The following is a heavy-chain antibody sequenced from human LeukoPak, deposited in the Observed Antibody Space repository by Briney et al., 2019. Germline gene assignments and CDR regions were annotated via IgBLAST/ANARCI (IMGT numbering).Heavy chain of an antibody. CDR2: IYHSGAT. Sequence: SETLSLTCAVSGGSTSSGGYSWSWIRQPPGKGLEFIGYIYHSGATYYNPSLKSRVTISVDRSKDQFSLKLTSVTAADTAVYYCARGPNDILTGYYRTFFDHWGQGALVTVSS. J-gene: IGHJ4*02. V-gene: IGHV4-30-2*01. CDR1: GGSTSSGGYS. CDR3: ARGPNDILTGYYRTFFDH. D-gene: IGHD3-9*01.